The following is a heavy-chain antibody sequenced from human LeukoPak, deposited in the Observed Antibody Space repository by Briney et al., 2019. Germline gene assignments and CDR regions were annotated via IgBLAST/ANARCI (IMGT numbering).Heavy chain of an antibody. CDR1: GYTFTGYY. V-gene: IGHV1-2*06. CDR3: AIILRYCSSTSCYGSDP. D-gene: IGHD2-2*01. J-gene: IGHJ5*02. CDR2: IIPNSGGT. Sequence: GASVKVSCKASGYTFTGYYMHWVRQAPGQGLEWMGRIIPNSGGTNYAQKFQGRVTMTRDTSISTAYMELSRLRSDDTAVYYCAIILRYCSSTSCYGSDPWGQGTLVTVSS.